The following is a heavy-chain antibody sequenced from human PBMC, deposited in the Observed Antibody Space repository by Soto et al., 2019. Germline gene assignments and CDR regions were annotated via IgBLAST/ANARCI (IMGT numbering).Heavy chain of an antibody. CDR1: GGSLSNYG. CDR2: IIPVFGTA. J-gene: IGHJ6*02. D-gene: IGHD3-9*01. Sequence: QVQLVQSGAEVKKPGSSVKVSCKASGGSLSNYGISWVRQAPGQGLEWMGGIIPVFGTANYAQKFQGRVTITAAEXTXIXYMDVTSLRSEDTAVYYCARGDATKIVVTTYYAMDVWGQGTTVTVSS. V-gene: IGHV1-69*12. CDR3: ARGDATKIVVTTYYAMDV.